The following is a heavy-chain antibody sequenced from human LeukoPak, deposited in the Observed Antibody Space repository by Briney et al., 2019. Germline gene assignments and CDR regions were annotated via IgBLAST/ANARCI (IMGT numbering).Heavy chain of an antibody. CDR3: ARGRDTAMAHYFDY. CDR2: IYTSGST. CDR1: GGSISSYY. D-gene: IGHD5-18*01. Sequence: SETLSLTCTVSGGSISSYYWSWIRQLAGKGLEWIGRIYTSGSTNYNPSLKSRVTMSVDTSKNQFSLKLSSVTAADTAVYYCARGRDTAMAHYFDYWGQGTLVTVSS. V-gene: IGHV4-4*07. J-gene: IGHJ4*02.